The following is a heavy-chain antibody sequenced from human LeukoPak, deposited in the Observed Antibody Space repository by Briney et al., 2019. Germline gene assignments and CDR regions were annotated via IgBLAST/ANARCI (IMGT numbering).Heavy chain of an antibody. Sequence: GGSLRLSCTASGFTFRSYVMHWVRQAPGKGLEWVAFIRSDGSNKYYTDSVKGRFTISRDNSKNTLYLQMNTLRTEDTAVYYCAKSIFGVVGLDYWGQGTLVTVSS. D-gene: IGHD3-3*01. CDR3: AKSIFGVVGLDY. CDR2: IRSDGSNK. CDR1: GFTFRSYV. V-gene: IGHV3-30*02. J-gene: IGHJ4*02.